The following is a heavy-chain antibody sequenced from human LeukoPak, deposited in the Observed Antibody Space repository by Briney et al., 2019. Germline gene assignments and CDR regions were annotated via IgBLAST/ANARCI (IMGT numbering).Heavy chain of an antibody. CDR3: ARATGYSSGWYAVFDY. D-gene: IGHD6-19*01. V-gene: IGHV1-2*02. CDR2: INPNSGGT. CDR1: GYTFTGYY. J-gene: IGHJ4*02. Sequence: ASVKVSCKASGYTFTGYYMHWVRRAPGQGLEWMGWINPNSGGTNYAQKFQGRVTMTRDTSISTAYMELSRLRSDDTAVYYCARATGYSSGWYAVFDYWGQGTLVTVSS.